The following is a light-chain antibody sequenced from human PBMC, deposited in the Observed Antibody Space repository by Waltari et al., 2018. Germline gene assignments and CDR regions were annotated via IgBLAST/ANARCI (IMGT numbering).Light chain of an antibody. V-gene: IGKV6D-21*02. CDR1: QSIGSR. CDR2: YAS. CDR3: HQIASLPRT. Sequence: EIVLNPSSDFQSVTPEEQVTITFRASQSIGSRLHWYQQKPNQSPKLLIKYASQSISGVPSRFSGSGSGTDFTLTINSLEAEDAAVYYCHQIASLPRTFGPGTKVEIK. J-gene: IGKJ1*01.